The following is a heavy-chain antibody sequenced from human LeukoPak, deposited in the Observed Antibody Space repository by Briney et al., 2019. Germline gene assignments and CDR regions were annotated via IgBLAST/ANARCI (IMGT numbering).Heavy chain of an antibody. CDR3: AKAGARGNVNWFVS. J-gene: IGHJ5*01. D-gene: IGHD1-1*01. Sequence: GGSLRLSCAASGFSFTSYAMNWVRQAPGKGLEWVSAISGSGRSTYSADSVRGRFTTSRDNSKNILYLQMNNLRGEDTAVYYCAKAGARGNVNWFVSWGQRTLVTVSS. CDR2: ISGSGRST. V-gene: IGHV3-23*01. CDR1: GFSFTSYA.